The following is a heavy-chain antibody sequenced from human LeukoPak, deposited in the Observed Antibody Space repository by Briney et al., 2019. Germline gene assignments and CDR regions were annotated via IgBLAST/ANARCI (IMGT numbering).Heavy chain of an antibody. CDR1: GFTFSSYA. Sequence: GWSLTLSCAASGFTFSSYAMSWVRQAPGKGLEWVSAINGRGGSKYYPDSVKGRFTISRDNSKNTLYLQTNSLRAEDMAVYYCGKDTEDSNFDYWGQGTLVTVSS. D-gene: IGHD2-15*01. CDR2: INGRGGSK. CDR3: GKDTEDSNFDY. J-gene: IGHJ4*02. V-gene: IGHV3-23*01.